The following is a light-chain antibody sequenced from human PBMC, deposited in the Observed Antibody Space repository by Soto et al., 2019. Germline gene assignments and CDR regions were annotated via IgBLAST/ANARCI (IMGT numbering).Light chain of an antibody. J-gene: IGKJ5*01. CDR1: QSLLHSNGYNY. CDR3: QQSYITPPLT. CDR2: LGS. V-gene: IGKV2-28*01. Sequence: DIVLTQSPLSLPVTPGEPASISCRSSQSLLHSNGYNYLDWYLQKPGQSPQLLIYLGSNRASGVPDRFSGSGSGAAFTLTINNLQPEDFATYYCQQSYITPPLTFGQGTRLE.